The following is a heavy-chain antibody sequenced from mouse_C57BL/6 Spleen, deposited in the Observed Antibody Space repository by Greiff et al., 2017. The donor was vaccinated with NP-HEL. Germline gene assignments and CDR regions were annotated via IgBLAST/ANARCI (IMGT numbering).Heavy chain of an antibody. CDR2: ISSGGSYT. Sequence: EVQLVESGGDLVKPGGSLKLSCAASGFTFSSYGMSWVRPTPDKRLEWVATISSGGSYTYYPDSVKGRFTIPRDNAKNTLDLQMSSLKSEDTAMYYCARREVYDGYLYAMDYWGQGTSVTVSS. CDR3: ARREVYDGYLYAMDY. J-gene: IGHJ4*01. CDR1: GFTFSSYG. D-gene: IGHD2-3*01. V-gene: IGHV5-6*01.